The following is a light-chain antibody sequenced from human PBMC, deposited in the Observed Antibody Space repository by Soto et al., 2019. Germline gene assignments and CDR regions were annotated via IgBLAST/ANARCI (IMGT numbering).Light chain of an antibody. J-gene: IGLJ1*01. CDR2: EAG. V-gene: IGLV2-8*01. Sequence: QSVLTQPPSASGSPGQSVTISCTGTSSDVGDYNYVSWYQQHPGRAPKLMIYEAGKRPSGVPDRVSGSNSGNTASLTVSGLQAEDEADYYCSSYAGSNNLYVFGTGTKVTVL. CDR3: SSYAGSNNLYV. CDR1: SSDVGDYNY.